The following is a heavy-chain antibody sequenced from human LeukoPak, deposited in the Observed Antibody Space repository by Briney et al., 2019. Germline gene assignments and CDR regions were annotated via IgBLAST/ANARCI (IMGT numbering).Heavy chain of an antibody. J-gene: IGHJ4*02. CDR2: IYPGDSDT. V-gene: IGHV5-51*01. CDR1: GYSFTSYW. D-gene: IGHD6-13*01. Sequence: GESLKISCKGSGYSFTSYWIGWVRQMPGKGLEWMGIIYPGDSDTRYSPSFQGQVTISADKSISTAYLQWSSLRASDTAMCYCARLGIAAAGTFLSPIDYWGQGTLVTVSS. CDR3: ARLGIAAAGTFLSPIDY.